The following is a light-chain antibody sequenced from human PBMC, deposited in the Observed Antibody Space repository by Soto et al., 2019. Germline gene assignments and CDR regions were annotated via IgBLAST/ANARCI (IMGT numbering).Light chain of an antibody. CDR1: NIGSKS. CDR3: QVWDSSSESVV. V-gene: IGLV3-21*02. Sequence: SYELTQPPSVSVAPGQTARITCGGNNIGSKSVHWYQQKPGQAPVLVVYDDSGRPSGIPERFSGSNSGNTATLTISRVEAGDEADYYCQVWDSSSESVVFGGGTQLTVL. CDR2: DDS. J-gene: IGLJ2*01.